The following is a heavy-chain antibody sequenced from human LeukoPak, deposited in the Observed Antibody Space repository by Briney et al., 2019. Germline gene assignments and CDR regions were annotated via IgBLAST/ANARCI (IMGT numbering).Heavy chain of an antibody. V-gene: IGHV3-30*18. CDR1: GFTFSSYG. Sequence: GGSLRLSCAASGFTFSSYGMHWVRQAPGKGLEWVAVISYDGSNKYYADSVKGRFTISRDNSKNTLFLQVNSLRAEDTAVYYCAKDVIRGAISYFDSWGQGTPVAVSS. D-gene: IGHD3-10*01. CDR3: AKDVIRGAISYFDS. CDR2: ISYDGSNK. J-gene: IGHJ4*02.